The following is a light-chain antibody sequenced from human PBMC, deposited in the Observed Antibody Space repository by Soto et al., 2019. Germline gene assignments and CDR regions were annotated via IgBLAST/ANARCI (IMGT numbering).Light chain of an antibody. Sequence: EIVLTQSPATLSLSPGERATLSCRASQSVSSTFLAWYQQKPGQAPKVLIYGASTRATGIPDRFSGSGSGTDFTLTISRLEPEDFAMYYCQQYESSRTFGQGTKVEMK. CDR3: QQYESSRT. CDR2: GAS. J-gene: IGKJ1*01. V-gene: IGKV3-20*01. CDR1: QSVSSTF.